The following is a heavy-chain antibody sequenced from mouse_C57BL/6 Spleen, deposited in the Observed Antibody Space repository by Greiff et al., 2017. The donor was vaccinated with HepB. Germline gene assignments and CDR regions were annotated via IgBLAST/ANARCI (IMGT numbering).Heavy chain of an antibody. D-gene: IGHD1-1*01. CDR1: GFTFSSYG. CDR2: ISSGGSYT. V-gene: IGHV5-6*02. Sequence: DVKLVESGGDLVKPGGSLKLSCAASGFTFSSYGMSWVRQTPDKRLEWVATISSGGSYTYYPDSVKGRFTISRDNAKNTLYLQRSSLKAEDTAMYYCARHQDYGSSFWFAYWGQGTLVTVSA. CDR3: ARHQDYGSSFWFAY. J-gene: IGHJ3*01.